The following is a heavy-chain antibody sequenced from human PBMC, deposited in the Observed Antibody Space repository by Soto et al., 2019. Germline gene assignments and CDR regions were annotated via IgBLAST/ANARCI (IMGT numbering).Heavy chain of an antibody. CDR1: GFSLSTSGVG. CDR3: AHMRNDYWSGYLPDY. D-gene: IGHD3-3*01. J-gene: IGHJ4*02. V-gene: IGHV2-5*01. CDR2: IYWNDDK. Sequence: QITLKESGPTLVKPTQTLTLTCTFSGFSLSTSGVGVGWIRQPPGKALEWLALIYWNDDKRYSPSLKSRLTITKDTSKNQLVLTMTNMDPVDTATYYCAHMRNDYWSGYLPDYWGQGTLVTVSS.